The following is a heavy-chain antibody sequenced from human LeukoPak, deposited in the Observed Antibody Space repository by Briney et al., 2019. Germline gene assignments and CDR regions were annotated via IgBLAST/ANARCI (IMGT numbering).Heavy chain of an antibody. J-gene: IGHJ4*02. CDR3: ARGGSSRAKNYFDY. CDR1: GFTFSGYE. CDR2: ISSGGSAI. V-gene: IGHV3-48*03. D-gene: IGHD1-26*01. Sequence: GGSLRLSCAASGFTFSGYEMNWVRQAPGKGLEWVSYISSGGSAIYYADSVKGRFTISRDNAKNSLYLQMNSLRAEDTAVYYCARGGSSRAKNYFDYWGQGTLVTVSS.